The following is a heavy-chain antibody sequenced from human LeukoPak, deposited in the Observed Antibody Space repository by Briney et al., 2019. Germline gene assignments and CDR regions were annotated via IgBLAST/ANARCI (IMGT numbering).Heavy chain of an antibody. CDR2: ISGSGGST. J-gene: IGHJ6*02. CDR3: AKDEVGPYYYGMDV. CDR1: GFTFSSYA. Sequence: GGSLRLSCAASGFTFSSYAMSWVRQAPGKGLEWVSAISGSGGSTYYADSVKGRFTISRDNSKNTLYLQMNSLRAEGTAVYYCAKDEVGPYYYGMDVWGQGTTVTVSS. V-gene: IGHV3-23*01. D-gene: IGHD3-16*01.